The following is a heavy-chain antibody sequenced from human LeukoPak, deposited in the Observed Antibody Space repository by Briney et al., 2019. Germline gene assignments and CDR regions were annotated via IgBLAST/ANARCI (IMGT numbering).Heavy chain of an antibody. Sequence: SETLSLTCTVSGSSISSGGYYWSWIRQHPGKGLEWIGYIYYSGSTYYNPSLKSRVTISVDTSKNQFSLKLSSVTAADTALYYCARAQTSNCFDPWGQGTLVTVSS. CDR3: ARAQTSNCFDP. J-gene: IGHJ5*02. CDR1: GSSISSGGYY. CDR2: IYYSGST. V-gene: IGHV4-31*03.